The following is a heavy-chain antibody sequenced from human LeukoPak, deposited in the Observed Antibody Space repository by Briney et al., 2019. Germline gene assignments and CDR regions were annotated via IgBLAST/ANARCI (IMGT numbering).Heavy chain of an antibody. J-gene: IGHJ3*01. Sequence: SETLSLTCTVSGGSINDYYWSWIRQPPGKGLEYIGCIYYSGSTNYNPSLKSRVTISIDTSKSHFSLKLSSVTAADTAVYYCARRFDLWGQGTMVTVSS. V-gene: IGHV4-59*08. CDR1: GGSINDYY. D-gene: IGHD3-10*01. CDR2: IYYSGST. CDR3: ARRFDL.